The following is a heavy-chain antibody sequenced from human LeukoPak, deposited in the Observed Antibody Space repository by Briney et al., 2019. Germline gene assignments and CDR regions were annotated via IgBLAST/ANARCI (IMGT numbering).Heavy chain of an antibody. D-gene: IGHD1-7*01. CDR2: MFHIGST. CDR3: AREWNYYAFEI. CDR1: GYSISSGYY. J-gene: IGHJ3*02. Sequence: SETLSLTCTVSGYSISSGYYWGWIRQSPGKGLEWIASMFHIGSTYYNPSLKSRVTISLDTSKNQFSLKLTSVTAADTALYYCAREWNYYAFEIWGQGTMVTVSS. V-gene: IGHV4-38-2*02.